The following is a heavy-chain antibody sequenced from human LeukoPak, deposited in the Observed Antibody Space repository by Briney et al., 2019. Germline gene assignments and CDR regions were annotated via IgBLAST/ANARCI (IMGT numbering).Heavy chain of an antibody. CDR3: ARGEGS. J-gene: IGHJ5*02. CDR2: IYHSGTT. D-gene: IGHD1-26*01. V-gene: IGHV4-30-2*01. Sequence: PSETLSLTCTVSGGSISRGDYYWSWIRQPPGKGLEWIGHIYHSGTTSYNPSLRSRVTISVDTSKNQFSLKLSSVTAADTAVYYCARGEGSWGQGTLVTVSS. CDR1: GGSISRGDYY.